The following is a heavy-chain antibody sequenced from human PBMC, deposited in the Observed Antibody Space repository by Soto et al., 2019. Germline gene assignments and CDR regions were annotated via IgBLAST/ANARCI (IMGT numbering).Heavy chain of an antibody. V-gene: IGHV1-69*06. CDR1: GDTFSSYA. Sequence: ASVKVSCKASGDTFSSYAISWVRQAPGQGLEWMGGIIPIFGTANYAQKFQGRVTITADKSTSTAYMELSSLRSEDTAVYYCAGPLTSSSSYYYYGMDVWGQGTTVTVSS. D-gene: IGHD6-6*01. CDR2: IIPIFGTA. CDR3: AGPLTSSSSYYYYGMDV. J-gene: IGHJ6*02.